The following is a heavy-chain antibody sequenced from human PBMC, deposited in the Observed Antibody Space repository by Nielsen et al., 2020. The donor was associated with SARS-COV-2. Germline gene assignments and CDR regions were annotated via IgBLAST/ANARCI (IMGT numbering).Heavy chain of an antibody. D-gene: IGHD6-19*01. CDR1: GYTFSSYG. J-gene: IGHJ3*02. Sequence: ASVKVSCKASGYTFSSYGISWIRQAPGRGLEWMGWISAHNGNTKRAQKFQHRVTMTTETSTTTAYMELGSLRSDDTALYYCASGSTAWEVEGAFDIWGQGTMVTVSS. CDR3: ASGSTAWEVEGAFDI. CDR2: ISAHNGNT. V-gene: IGHV1-18*01.